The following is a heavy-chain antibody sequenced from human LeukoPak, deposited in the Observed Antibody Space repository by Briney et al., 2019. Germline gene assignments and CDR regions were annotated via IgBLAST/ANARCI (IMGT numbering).Heavy chain of an antibody. V-gene: IGHV3-48*04. Sequence: GGSLRLSCAASGFTFSSYSMNWVRQAPGKGLEWVSYISSSSSTIYYADSVKGRFTISRDDAKNSLYLQMNSLRAEDTAVYYCARDRSLTLGYWGQGTLVTVSS. CDR3: ARDRSLTLGY. D-gene: IGHD1-14*01. CDR2: ISSSSSTI. J-gene: IGHJ4*02. CDR1: GFTFSSYS.